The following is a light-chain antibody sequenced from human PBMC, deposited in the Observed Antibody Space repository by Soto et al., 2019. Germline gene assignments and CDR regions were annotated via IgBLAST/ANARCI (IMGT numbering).Light chain of an antibody. Sequence: DLQMTQSPSSLSASVGDRVTITCRASQGIRNYVTWFQQKPGRAPKSLIYATNNLQSGVPSQFSASGSGTEFTLTISSLQPDDFATYYCQQYDTFPRTFGQGTKVEI. CDR3: QQYDTFPRT. V-gene: IGKV1-16*02. CDR2: ATN. CDR1: QGIRNY. J-gene: IGKJ1*01.